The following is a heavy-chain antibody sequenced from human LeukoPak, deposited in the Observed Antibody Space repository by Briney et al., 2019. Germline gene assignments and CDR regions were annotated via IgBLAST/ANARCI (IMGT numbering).Heavy chain of an antibody. CDR1: GFTFSDYA. V-gene: IGHV3-23*01. CDR2: TFASGGST. Sequence: GGSLRLSCAASGFTFSDYAMSWVRQAPGKGLEWVSGTFASGGSTYYGDSVKGRFTISRDNSKNTLYLQMNSLRAEDTAVYYCAKFRSSGYRYLYVGFDYWGQGTLVTVSS. D-gene: IGHD5-18*01. J-gene: IGHJ4*02. CDR3: AKFRSSGYRYLYVGFDY.